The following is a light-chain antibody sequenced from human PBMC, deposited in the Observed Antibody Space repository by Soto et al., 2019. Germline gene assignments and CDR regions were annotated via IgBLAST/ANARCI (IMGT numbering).Light chain of an antibody. CDR3: SSYTSIRSYV. CDR1: SSDVGASDF. J-gene: IGLJ1*01. CDR2: DVS. Sequence: QSVLTQPASVSGSPGQSITISCTGTSSDVGASDFVSWHQQHPGKAPKHMIYDVSKWPSGVSNRFSGSKSGNTASLTISGLQAEDEADYYCSSYTSIRSYVFGTGTQLTVL. V-gene: IGLV2-14*01.